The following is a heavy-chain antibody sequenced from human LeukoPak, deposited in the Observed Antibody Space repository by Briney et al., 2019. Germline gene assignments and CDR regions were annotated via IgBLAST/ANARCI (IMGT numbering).Heavy chain of an antibody. Sequence: KSSETLSLTCTVSGGSISSGGYYWSWIRQHPGKGLEWIGYIYYSGSTYYNPSLKSRVTISVDTSKNQFSLKLSSVTAADTAVYYCARQRDIMDDILTGYSPHFDYWGQGTLVTVSS. CDR3: ARQRDIMDDILTGYSPHFDY. J-gene: IGHJ4*02. CDR2: IYYSGST. D-gene: IGHD3-9*01. V-gene: IGHV4-31*03. CDR1: GGSISSGGYY.